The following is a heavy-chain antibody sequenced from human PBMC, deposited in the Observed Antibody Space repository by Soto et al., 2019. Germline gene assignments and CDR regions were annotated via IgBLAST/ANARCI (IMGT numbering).Heavy chain of an antibody. V-gene: IGHV3-33*01. Sequence: QVQLVESGGGVVQPGRSLRLSCAASGFTFSSYGMHWVRQAPGKGLEWVAVIWYDGSYKYYADSVKGRFTISRDNSRNALDLQMNSLRAEDTAVYYWARDAASGSSCGWFDPWGQGTLVTVSS. CDR2: IWYDGSYK. D-gene: IGHD1-26*01. J-gene: IGHJ5*02. CDR1: GFTFSSYG. CDR3: ARDAASGSSCGWFDP.